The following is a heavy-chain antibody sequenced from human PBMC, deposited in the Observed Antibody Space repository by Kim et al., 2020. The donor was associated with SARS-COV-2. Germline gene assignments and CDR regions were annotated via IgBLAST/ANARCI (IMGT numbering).Heavy chain of an antibody. D-gene: IGHD3-9*01. J-gene: IGHJ4*02. Sequence: TNYNPSLKSRVTISVDTSKNQFSLKLSSVTAADTAVYYCARGVAADILTDWGQGTLVTVSS. CDR3: ARGVAADILTD. V-gene: IGHV4-34*01. CDR2: T.